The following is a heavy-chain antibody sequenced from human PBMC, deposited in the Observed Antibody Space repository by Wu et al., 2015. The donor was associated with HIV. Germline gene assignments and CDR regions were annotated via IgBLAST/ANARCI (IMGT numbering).Heavy chain of an antibody. CDR3: ARDRRTNPDY. CDR1: GYTFTDYY. D-gene: IGHD2-8*01. Sequence: QVQLVQSGAEVKKPGASVKVSCKASGYTFTDYYMHWLRQAPGQGLEWMGWITPNNGGTNYALKFQGRVTMTWDTSISTAFMELSSLRSDDTAVYYCARDRRTNPDYWGQGTLVTVSS. J-gene: IGHJ4*02. CDR2: ITPNNGGT. V-gene: IGHV1-2*02.